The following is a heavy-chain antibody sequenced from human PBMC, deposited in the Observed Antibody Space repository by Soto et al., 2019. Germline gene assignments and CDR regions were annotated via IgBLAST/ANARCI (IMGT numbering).Heavy chain of an antibody. J-gene: IGHJ5*02. D-gene: IGHD6-6*01. V-gene: IGHV4-39*07. CDR2: IYHSGST. CDR1: GGSVSNSNYY. CDR3: ARDLGIAARGVWFDP. Sequence: SETLSLTCTVSGGSVSNSNYYWGWIRQPPGKGLEWIGSIYHSGSTYYNPSLKSRVTISVDTSKNQFSLKLSSVTAADTAVYYCARDLGIAARGVWFDPWGQGTLVTVSS.